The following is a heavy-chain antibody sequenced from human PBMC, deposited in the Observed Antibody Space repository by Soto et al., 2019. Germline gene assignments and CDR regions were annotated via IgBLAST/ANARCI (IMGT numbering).Heavy chain of an antibody. CDR3: ARGVSYYDILTGYIFFDY. CDR2: IGTAGDT. V-gene: IGHV3-13*01. D-gene: IGHD3-9*01. J-gene: IGHJ4*02. CDR1: GFTFSSYD. Sequence: EVQLVESGGGLVQPGGSLRLSCAASGFTFSSYDMHWVRQATGKGLEWVSAIGTAGDTYYPGSVKGRFTISRENAKNSLYHQMNSLRAGDTAVYYCARGVSYYDILTGYIFFDYWGQGALVTVSS.